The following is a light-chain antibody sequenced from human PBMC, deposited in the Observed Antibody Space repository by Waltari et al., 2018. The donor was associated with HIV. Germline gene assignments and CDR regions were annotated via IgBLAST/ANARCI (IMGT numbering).Light chain of an antibody. CDR1: ALPDQF. J-gene: IGLJ3*02. Sequence: SYDVTQPSSVSVSPGQTARITCSGYALPDQFVYWYQQKPGQAPVLVIYQDTQRPSGIPERFSGSSSGKVATLTIRGVRTEDEADYHCQSADLSGTYWVFGGGTKLTVL. V-gene: IGLV3-25*03. CDR3: QSADLSGTYWV. CDR2: QDT.